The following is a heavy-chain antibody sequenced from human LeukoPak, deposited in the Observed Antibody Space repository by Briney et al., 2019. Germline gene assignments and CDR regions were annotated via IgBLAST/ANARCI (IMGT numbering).Heavy chain of an antibody. V-gene: IGHV1-2*02. Sequence: ASVKVSCKSSGYTFTGYYMHWVRQAPGQGLEWMGWINPNSGGTNYAQKFQGRVTMTRDTSISTAYMELSRLRSDDTAVYYCARDDLFWSGYGDVWGKGTTVTVSS. D-gene: IGHD3-3*01. CDR2: INPNSGGT. CDR3: ARDDLFWSGYGDV. CDR1: GYTFTGYY. J-gene: IGHJ6*04.